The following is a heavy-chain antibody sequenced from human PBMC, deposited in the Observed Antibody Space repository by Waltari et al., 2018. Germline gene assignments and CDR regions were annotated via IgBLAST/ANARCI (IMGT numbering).Heavy chain of an antibody. J-gene: IGHJ6*02. CDR3: ARRQTIIEGDDYYYYGLDV. CDR1: GYMFTSHY. Sequence: EVRLVQSGAEVKKPGESLKISCKISGYMFTSHYINWVRQTPGNGREWVGRIEPSDSLTNYSPSFQGHVSISSARSIATVYLQWNNLEASDSAIYYCARRQTIIEGDDYYYYGLDVWGQGTTVAVS. D-gene: IGHD3-10*01. V-gene: IGHV5-10-1*01. CDR2: IEPSDSLT.